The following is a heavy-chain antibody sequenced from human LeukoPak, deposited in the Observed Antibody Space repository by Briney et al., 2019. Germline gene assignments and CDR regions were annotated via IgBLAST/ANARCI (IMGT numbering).Heavy chain of an antibody. J-gene: IGHJ4*02. CDR1: GFTFSSYS. V-gene: IGHV3-21*01. CDR2: ISSSSSYI. CDR3: ARDLVVVVAATHDY. D-gene: IGHD2-15*01. Sequence: GGSLRLSCAASGFTFSSYSMNWVRQAPGKGLEWVSSISSSSSYIYYADSVKGRFTISRENAKNSLYLQMNSLRAEDTAVYYCARDLVVVVAATHDYWGQGTLVTVSS.